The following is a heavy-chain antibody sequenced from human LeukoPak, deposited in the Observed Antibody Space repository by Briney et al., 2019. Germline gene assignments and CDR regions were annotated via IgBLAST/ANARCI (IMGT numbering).Heavy chain of an antibody. CDR2: ISSSGSTI. CDR1: GFTFSSYE. Sequence: GGSLRLSCAASGFTFSSYEMNWVRQAPGKGLEWVSYISSSGSTIYYADSVKGRFTISRDNAKNSLYLQMNSLRAGDTAVYYCARGGGEMATIGFDIWGQGTMVTVSS. J-gene: IGHJ3*02. D-gene: IGHD5-24*01. CDR3: ARGGGEMATIGFDI. V-gene: IGHV3-48*03.